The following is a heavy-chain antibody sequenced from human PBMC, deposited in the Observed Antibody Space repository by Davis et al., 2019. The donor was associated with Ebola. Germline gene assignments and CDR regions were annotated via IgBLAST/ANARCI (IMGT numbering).Heavy chain of an antibody. CDR1: GYTFTGYY. V-gene: IGHV1-2*02. CDR2: INPNSGGT. Sequence: ASVKVSCKASGYTFTGYYMHWVRQAPGQGLEWMGWINPNSGGTNYAQKFQGRVTMTRDTSISTAYMELSSLTSDDTAVYYCARDLSGDNILCPDYWGQGTLVTVSS. CDR3: ARDLSGDNILCPDY. J-gene: IGHJ4*02. D-gene: IGHD1-26*01.